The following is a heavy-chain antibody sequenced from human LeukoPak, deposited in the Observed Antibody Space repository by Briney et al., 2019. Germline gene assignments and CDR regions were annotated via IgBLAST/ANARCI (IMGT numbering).Heavy chain of an antibody. Sequence: SETLSLTCTVSGGSVISGGNYWSWIWQPPGKGLEWIGYIYYSGSTTYNPSLKSRVTISVDTSKNKFSLKLSSVTAADTAVYYCARVPISTTARGYFDYWAQGTLVTVSS. V-gene: IGHV4-61*08. CDR1: GGSVISGGNY. D-gene: IGHD4-17*01. CDR2: IYYSGST. CDR3: ARVPISTTARGYFDY. J-gene: IGHJ4*02.